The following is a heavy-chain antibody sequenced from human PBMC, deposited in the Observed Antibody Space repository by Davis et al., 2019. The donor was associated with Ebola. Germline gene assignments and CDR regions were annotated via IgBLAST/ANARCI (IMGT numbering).Heavy chain of an antibody. V-gene: IGHV1-18*01. Sequence: ASVKVSCQASGYTFTSHGISWVRQAPGQGLEWVGWINTYHGNRKNAQNVQGRVTMTTDTSTSIAYMELRSLRSDDTAVYYCARDHIGVAGSLDYWGQGSLVTVPS. CDR1: GYTFTSHG. CDR3: ARDHIGVAGSLDY. J-gene: IGHJ4*02. D-gene: IGHD6-19*01. CDR2: INTYHGNR.